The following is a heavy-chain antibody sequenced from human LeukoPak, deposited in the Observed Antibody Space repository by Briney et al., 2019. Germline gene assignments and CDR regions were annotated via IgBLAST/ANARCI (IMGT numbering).Heavy chain of an antibody. CDR2: IYYSGST. V-gene: IGHV4-39*01. D-gene: IGHD3-22*01. J-gene: IGHJ4*02. CDR1: GGSISSRSYY. Sequence: PSETLSLTXTVSGGSISSRSYYWGWIRQPPGKGLEWIGSIYYSGSTYYNPSLKSRVTISVDTSKNQFSLKLSSVTAADTAVFYCARHESIYDGSGLFDYWGQGTLVTVSS. CDR3: ARHESIYDGSGLFDY.